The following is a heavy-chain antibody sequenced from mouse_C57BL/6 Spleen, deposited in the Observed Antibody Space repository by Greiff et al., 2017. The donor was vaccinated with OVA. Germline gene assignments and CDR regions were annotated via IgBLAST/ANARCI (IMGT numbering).Heavy chain of an antibody. J-gene: IGHJ4*01. V-gene: IGHV10-1*01. Sequence: EVLLVESGGGLVQPKGSLKLSCAASGFSFNTYAMNWVRQAPGQGLEWVARIRSKSNNYATYSADSVKDRFTISRDDSESMLYLQMNNLKNEGAAMYYCVRLYYDWGQGTSVTGSS. D-gene: IGHD2-1*01. CDR2: IRSKSNNYAT. CDR1: GFSFNTYA. CDR3: VRLYYD.